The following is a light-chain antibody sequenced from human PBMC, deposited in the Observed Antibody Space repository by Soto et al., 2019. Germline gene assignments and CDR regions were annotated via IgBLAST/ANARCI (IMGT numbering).Light chain of an antibody. CDR3: QLSGT. V-gene: IGKV1-5*03. Sequence: DIQMTQSPSTLSASVGDRVTITCRASQSISTRLAWYQQKPGRAPNLLIYKASDLKTGVQSRFSGSGSRTEFTLSITTLQPDDFATYYCQLSGTFGQGTRVEIK. J-gene: IGKJ1*01. CDR2: KAS. CDR1: QSISTR.